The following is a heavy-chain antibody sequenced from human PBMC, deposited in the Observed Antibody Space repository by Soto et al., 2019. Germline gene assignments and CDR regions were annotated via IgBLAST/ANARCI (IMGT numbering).Heavy chain of an antibody. CDR1: VFTFSIFA. D-gene: IGHD7-27*01. Sequence: GGSLRLSCAASVFTFSIFAMSWFRQSPGKGLEWVSTISGSGGSTYYADAVKGRFTISRDNSMGTLYLQMKSLRVEDTAIYYCAKEVSLGSTVDLGYWGQGALVTVSS. CDR3: AKEVSLGSTVDLGY. J-gene: IGHJ4*02. V-gene: IGHV3-23*01. CDR2: ISGSGGST.